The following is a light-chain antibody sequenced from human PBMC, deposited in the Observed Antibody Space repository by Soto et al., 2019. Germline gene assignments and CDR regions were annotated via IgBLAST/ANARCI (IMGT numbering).Light chain of an antibody. V-gene: IGKV1-6*01. CDR3: LNEYNYPWK. CDR1: QDIRNK. CDR2: GAS. Sequence: AIQITQFPSSLSASVRDRVVISCRTSQDIRNKLGWYQQKPGQAPELLIFGASTFHSGVPSRFSGSGSGTRFTLTITSLQPEDVATYYCLNEYNYPWKFGQGTKVDIK. J-gene: IGKJ1*01.